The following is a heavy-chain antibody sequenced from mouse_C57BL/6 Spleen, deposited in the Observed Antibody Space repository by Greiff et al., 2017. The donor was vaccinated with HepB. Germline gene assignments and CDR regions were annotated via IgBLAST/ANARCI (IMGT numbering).Heavy chain of an antibody. Sequence: QVQLQQSGAELVRPGPSVKVSCKASGYAFTNYLIEWVKQRPGQGLEWIGVINPGSGGTNYNEKFKGKATLTADKSSSTAYMQLSSLTSEDSAVYFCARCDPTRYFDYWGQGTTLTVSS. CDR2: INPGSGGT. CDR1: GYAFTNYL. V-gene: IGHV1-54*01. J-gene: IGHJ2*01. CDR3: ARCDPTRYFDY.